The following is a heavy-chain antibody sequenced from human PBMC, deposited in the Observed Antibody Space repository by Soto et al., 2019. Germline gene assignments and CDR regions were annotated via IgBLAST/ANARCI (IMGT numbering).Heavy chain of an antibody. CDR3: ARDYSSGWLYYFDY. V-gene: IGHV1-18*04. CDR2: ISAYNGNT. J-gene: IGHJ4*02. Sequence: ASVKVSCKASGYTFTSYGISWVRQAPGQGLEWMGWISAYNGNTNYAQKLQGRVTMTTDTSTSTAYMELRSLRSDDTAVYYCARDYSSGWLYYFDYWRQGTLVTVSS. CDR1: GYTFTSYG. D-gene: IGHD6-19*01.